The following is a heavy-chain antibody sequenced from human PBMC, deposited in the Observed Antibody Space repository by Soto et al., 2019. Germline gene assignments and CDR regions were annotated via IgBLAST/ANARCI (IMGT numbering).Heavy chain of an antibody. V-gene: IGHV3-33*01. CDR1: GFTFSSYG. Sequence: PGGSLRLSCAASGFTFSSYGMHWVRQAPGKGLEWVAAIWGDGSSKYYADSVKGRFTISRDNSKNTLYLQMNSLRAEDTAVYYCAYYPNYYYYGMEVWGQGTTVTVSS. CDR2: IWGDGSSK. D-gene: IGHD3-10*01. J-gene: IGHJ6*02. CDR3: AYYPNYYYYGMEV.